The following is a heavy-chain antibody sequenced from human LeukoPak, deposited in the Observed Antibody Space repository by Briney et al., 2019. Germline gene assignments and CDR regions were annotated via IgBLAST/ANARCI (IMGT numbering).Heavy chain of an antibody. J-gene: IGHJ4*02. Sequence: SVKVSCKASGDTFNIYAVSWVRQAPGQGLEWMGGFTLLFGTPNYAQKFQGRVTITADESTSTAYMELSSLRSEDTAVYYCARYDVEDSSGYYFFDYWGQGTLVTVSS. V-gene: IGHV1-69*13. D-gene: IGHD3-22*01. CDR1: GDTFNIYA. CDR3: ARYDVEDSSGYYFFDY. CDR2: FTLLFGTP.